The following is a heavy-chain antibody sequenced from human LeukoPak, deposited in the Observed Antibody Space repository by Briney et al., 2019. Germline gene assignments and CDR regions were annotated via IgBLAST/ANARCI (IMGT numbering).Heavy chain of an antibody. Sequence: GGSLRLSCAASGFTFSSYGMHWVRQAPGKGLEWVAFIPYDGSNKYYADSVKGRFTISRDSSKNALYLQMNSLRAEDTAVYYCAKDPHPYGSGLFYYFDYWGQGTLVTVSS. V-gene: IGHV3-30*02. CDR2: IPYDGSNK. J-gene: IGHJ4*02. CDR3: AKDPHPYGSGLFYYFDY. CDR1: GFTFSSYG. D-gene: IGHD3-10*01.